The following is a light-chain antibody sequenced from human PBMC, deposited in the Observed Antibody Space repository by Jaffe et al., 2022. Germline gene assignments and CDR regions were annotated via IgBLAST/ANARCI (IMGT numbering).Light chain of an antibody. J-gene: IGKJ1*01. V-gene: IGKV1-6*01. CDR3: LQDNNYPWT. CDR1: QGIGSD. Sequence: AIQMTQSPSSLSASVGDRVTITCRASQGIGSDLAWCQQKPGKAPNLLIYAASTLQSGVPSRFSGSGSGTYFTLTISSLQPEDFATYYCLQDNNYPWTFGQGTKVEIK. CDR2: AAS.